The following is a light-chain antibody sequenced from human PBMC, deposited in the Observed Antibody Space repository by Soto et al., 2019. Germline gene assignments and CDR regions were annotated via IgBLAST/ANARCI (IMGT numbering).Light chain of an antibody. V-gene: IGLV1-44*01. CDR1: YSNIGTNT. CDR3: AAWDDSMNVVL. CDR2: NEN. J-gene: IGLJ3*02. Sequence: QSVLTQPPSASGTPGQRVTISCSGSYSNIGTNTVNWYQQVPGAAPKLLIYNENQRPSGVPDRFSGSKSGTSASLAIGGLQSEDEADYYCAAWDDSMNVVLFGGGTKVTVL.